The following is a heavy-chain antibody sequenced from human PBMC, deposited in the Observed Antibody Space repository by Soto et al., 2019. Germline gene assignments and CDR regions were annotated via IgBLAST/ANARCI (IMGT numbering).Heavy chain of an antibody. V-gene: IGHV1-69*02. D-gene: IGHD3-3*01. CDR3: ANEAGYDFWSGGMDV. J-gene: IGHJ6*02. CDR1: GGTFSSYT. CDR2: INPSHGIT. Sequence: SVKVSCKASGGTFSSYTISWVRQAPGQGLEWMGRINPSHGITKYSQKFQGRVTITRDKSTSTAYMELSSLRSEDTAVYYCANEAGYDFWSGGMDVWGQGTTVTVSS.